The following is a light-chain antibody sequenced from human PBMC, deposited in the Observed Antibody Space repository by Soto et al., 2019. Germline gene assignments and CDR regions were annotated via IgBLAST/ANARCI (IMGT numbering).Light chain of an antibody. V-gene: IGKV1-39*01. CDR1: QSISSY. Sequence: DIQMTQSPSSLSASVGDRVTITCRASQSISSYLNWYQQKPGKAPKLLIYAASSLQSGVPSRFSGSGSGTDFILPIISLQPEDFATYYCQQSYSTPITFGQGTRLEIK. CDR3: QQSYSTPIT. J-gene: IGKJ5*01. CDR2: AAS.